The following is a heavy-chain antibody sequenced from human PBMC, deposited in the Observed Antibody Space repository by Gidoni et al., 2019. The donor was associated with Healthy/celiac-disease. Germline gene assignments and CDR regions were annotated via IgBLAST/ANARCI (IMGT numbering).Heavy chain of an antibody. CDR1: GGPFSSYA. CDR2: IIPIFGTA. Sequence: QVQLVQSGAEVKKPGSSVNVSCKSSGGPFSSYAISWVRQAPGQGLEWMGGIIPIFGTANYAQKFQGRVTITADESTSTAYMELSSLRSEDTAVYYCERWAGSYSYSFDYWGQGTLVTVSS. CDR3: ERWAGSYSYSFDY. D-gene: IGHD1-26*01. V-gene: IGHV1-69*01. J-gene: IGHJ4*02.